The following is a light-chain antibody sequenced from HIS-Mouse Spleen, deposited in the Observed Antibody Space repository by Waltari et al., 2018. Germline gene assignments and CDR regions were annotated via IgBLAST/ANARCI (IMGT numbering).Light chain of an antibody. CDR2: GAS. CDR3: QQYGSSL. Sequence: EIVLTQSPGTLSWSPGERAPLSCRASQSVSSSYLAWYQQKPGQAPRLLIYGASSRATGIPDRFSGSGSGTDFTLTISRLEPEDFAVYYCQQYGSSLFGPGTKVDIK. V-gene: IGKV3-20*01. J-gene: IGKJ3*01. CDR1: QSVSSSY.